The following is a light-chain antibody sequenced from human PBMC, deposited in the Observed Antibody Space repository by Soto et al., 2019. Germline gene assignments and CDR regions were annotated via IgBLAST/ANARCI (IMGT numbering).Light chain of an antibody. CDR1: QSVSDY. J-gene: IGKJ1*01. V-gene: IGKV3-15*01. CDR3: QQYSNCPRT. CDR2: TAS. Sequence: EIVMTQSPATLSVSPGERATLSCRASQSVSDYLAWYQQTPGQPPRLLIYTASTRATGIPARFSGSGSVTEFTLTISSLQSEDFAVYYCQQYSNCPRTFGQGTRVEIK.